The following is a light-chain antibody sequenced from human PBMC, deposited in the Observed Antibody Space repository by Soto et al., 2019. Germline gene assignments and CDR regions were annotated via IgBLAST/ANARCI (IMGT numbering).Light chain of an antibody. CDR2: AAS. CDR1: QDINNY. CDR3: QKYNSAPRT. V-gene: IGKV1-27*01. J-gene: IGKJ1*01. Sequence: DIQMTQSPSSLSASVGDGVTITCRASQDINNYLAWYQQKPGKAPKLLIYAASTLQSGVPSRFSGSGSGTDFTLTISSLQPEDVATYYCQKYNSAPRTFGQGTRVEIK.